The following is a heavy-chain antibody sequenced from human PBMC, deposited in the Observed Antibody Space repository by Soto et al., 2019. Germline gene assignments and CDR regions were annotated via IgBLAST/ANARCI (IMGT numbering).Heavy chain of an antibody. Sequence: GGSLRLSCAASGFTFSSYAMSWVRQAPGKGLEWVSAISGSGGSTYYADSVKGRFTISRDNSKNTLYLQMNSLRAEDTAVYYCAKDKNWTPLTYYFDYWGQGTLVTVSS. D-gene: IGHD1-1*01. V-gene: IGHV3-23*01. CDR1: GFTFSSYA. CDR3: AKDKNWTPLTYYFDY. CDR2: ISGSGGST. J-gene: IGHJ4*02.